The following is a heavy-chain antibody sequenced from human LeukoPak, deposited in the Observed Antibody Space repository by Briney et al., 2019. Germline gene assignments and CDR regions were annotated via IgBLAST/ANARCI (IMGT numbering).Heavy chain of an antibody. D-gene: IGHD3-9*01. CDR2: INGDGRNI. J-gene: IGHJ6*02. V-gene: IGHV3-74*01. Sequence: GGSLRLSCVASGFTFSSYWMHWVRQDPRKGLVWVSRINGDGRNINYADSVRGRFTISRDNAKNTLYLQMNTLRVEDTAVYYCTRDLMDYDVSTGLDHYYMDVWGQRTTVTVSS. CDR1: GFTFSSYW. CDR3: TRDLMDYDVSTGLDHYYMDV.